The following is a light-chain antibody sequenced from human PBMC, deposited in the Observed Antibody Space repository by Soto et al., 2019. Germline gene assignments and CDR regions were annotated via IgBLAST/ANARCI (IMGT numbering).Light chain of an antibody. CDR3: TSYTKSSTLYV. Sequence: QSALTQPASVSASPGQSITISCTGTSSDIGDYNYVSWYQQQPGKAPKLMIYDVSHRPSGVSNRFAGSKSGNTASLTISGLQAEDEADDYCTSYTKSSTLYVFGSGTKLTVL. CDR2: DVS. V-gene: IGLV2-14*03. CDR1: SSDIGDYNY. J-gene: IGLJ1*01.